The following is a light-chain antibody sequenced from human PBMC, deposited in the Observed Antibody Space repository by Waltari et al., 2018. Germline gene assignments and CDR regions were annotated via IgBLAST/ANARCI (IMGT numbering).Light chain of an antibody. J-gene: IGLJ2*01. Sequence: QSALTQPRSVSGSPGQSVTISRTATTSAAGGHTYTSWYQQHAGKSPKLIIYDVSKRPSGVPGRFSGFRSGNTASLTISGRQAEDEADYVCCSYGGNYIPLFGGGTKLTVL. CDR3: CSYGGNYIPL. V-gene: IGLV2-11*01. CDR1: TSAAGGHTY. CDR2: DVS.